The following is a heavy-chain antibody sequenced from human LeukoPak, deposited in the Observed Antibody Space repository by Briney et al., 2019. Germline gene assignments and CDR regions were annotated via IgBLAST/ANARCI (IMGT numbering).Heavy chain of an antibody. CDR3: ARGTPSSDGLDI. CDR1: GYTFTSYY. Sequence: GASVKVSCKASGYTFTSYYMHWVRQAPGQGLEWMGIINPSGGSTSYAQKFQGRVTMTRDTSTSTVCMEVSSLRSADTAMYYCARGTPSSDGLDIWGQGTMVTVSS. J-gene: IGHJ3*02. D-gene: IGHD6-13*01. CDR2: INPSGGST. V-gene: IGHV1-46*01.